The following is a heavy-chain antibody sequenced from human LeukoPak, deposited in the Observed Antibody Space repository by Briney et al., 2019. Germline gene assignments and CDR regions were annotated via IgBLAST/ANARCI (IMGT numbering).Heavy chain of an antibody. V-gene: IGHV3-11*01. J-gene: IGHJ4*02. CDR2: ISSSDSTI. Sequence: GGSLRLSCAASGFTFSDYYMSWVRQAPGKGLEWVSYISSSDSTIYYVDSVKGRFTISRDNAKNSLFLQMNSLTVEDTAVYYCARGNGDNPGYFDYWGQGTLVTVSS. CDR3: ARGNGDNPGYFDY. CDR1: GFTFSDYY. D-gene: IGHD4-23*01.